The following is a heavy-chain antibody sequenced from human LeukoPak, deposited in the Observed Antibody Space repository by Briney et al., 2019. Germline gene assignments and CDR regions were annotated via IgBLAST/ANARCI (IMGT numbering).Heavy chain of an antibody. Sequence: SVKVSCKASGYTFTSYGISWVRQAPGQGLEWMGWVSAYNGNTNYAQKLQGRVTMTTDTSTSTAYMELRSLRSDDTAVYYCARDRVGYDFWSGCPYYYGMDVWGQGTTVTVSS. CDR2: VSAYNGNT. D-gene: IGHD3-3*01. V-gene: IGHV1-18*01. J-gene: IGHJ6*02. CDR1: GYTFTSYG. CDR3: ARDRVGYDFWSGCPYYYGMDV.